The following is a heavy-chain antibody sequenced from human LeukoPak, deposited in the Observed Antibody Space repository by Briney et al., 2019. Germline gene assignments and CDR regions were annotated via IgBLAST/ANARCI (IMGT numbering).Heavy chain of an antibody. V-gene: IGHV3-21*01. CDR2: ISSSSSYI. J-gene: IGHJ4*02. Sequence: GGSLRLSCAASGFTFSSYSMNWVRQAPGKGLEWVSSISSSSSYIYYADSVKGRFTISRDNAKNSLYLQMNSLRAEDTAVYYCAREDGSLDYFDYWGQGTLVTVSS. CDR1: GFTFSSYS. CDR3: AREDGSLDYFDY.